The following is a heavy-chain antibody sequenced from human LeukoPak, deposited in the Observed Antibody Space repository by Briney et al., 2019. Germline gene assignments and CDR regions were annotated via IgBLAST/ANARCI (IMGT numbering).Heavy chain of an antibody. CDR1: GFTFSTFP. CDR2: ISRNGDTT. Sequence: SGGSLRLSCSASGFTFSTFPMHWVRQAPGKGLEYFSAISRNGDTTYYADSVKGRFTISRDNSKNTLYLQMGSLRAEDMAVYYCAREDYGTGKFDYWGQGTLVIVSS. CDR3: AREDYGTGKFDY. J-gene: IGHJ4*02. V-gene: IGHV3-64*02. D-gene: IGHD4-17*01.